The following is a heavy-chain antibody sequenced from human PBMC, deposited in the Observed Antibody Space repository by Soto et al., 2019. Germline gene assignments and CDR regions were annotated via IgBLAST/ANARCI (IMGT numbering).Heavy chain of an antibody. J-gene: IGHJ4*02. CDR2: ISGSGGST. CDR3: AKNPYYDILTGYYLDY. D-gene: IGHD3-9*01. Sequence: GGSLRLSCAASGFTFSSYAMSWVRQAPGKGLEWVSAISGSGGSTYYADSVKGRFTISRDNSKNTLYLQMNSLRAEDTAVYYCAKNPYYDILTGYYLDYWGQGTLVTVSS. V-gene: IGHV3-23*01. CDR1: GFTFSSYA.